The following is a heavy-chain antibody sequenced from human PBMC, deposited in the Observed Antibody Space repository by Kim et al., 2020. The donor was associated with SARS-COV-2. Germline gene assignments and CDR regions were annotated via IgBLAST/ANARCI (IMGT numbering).Heavy chain of an antibody. D-gene: IGHD7-27*01. Sequence: GESLKISCKGSGYSLTSFWIGWVRQMPGKGLEWMGIINPGDSDSRYSPSFQGQVTFSADTSVNTAYLQWSSLKASDTAMYYCARLGIWGYFFDYWGQGTLVTVSS. CDR1: GYSLTSFW. CDR3: ARLGIWGYFFDY. V-gene: IGHV5-51*01. CDR2: INPGDSDS. J-gene: IGHJ4*02.